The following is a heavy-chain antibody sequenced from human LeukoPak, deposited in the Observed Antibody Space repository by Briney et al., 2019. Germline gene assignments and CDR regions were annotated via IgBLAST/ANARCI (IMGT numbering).Heavy chain of an antibody. V-gene: IGHV3-66*01. CDR3: GREILPSYAFDI. Sequence: QPGGSLRLSCAASGFTVSSNFMSWVRQAPGKGLEWVSAIYSGGSTYYADSVKGRFTISRDISKNTPFFEMNSLRAEDTAVYYCGREILPSYAFDIWGQGTMVTVSS. CDR1: GFTVSSNF. CDR2: IYSGGST. J-gene: IGHJ3*02. D-gene: IGHD2/OR15-2a*01.